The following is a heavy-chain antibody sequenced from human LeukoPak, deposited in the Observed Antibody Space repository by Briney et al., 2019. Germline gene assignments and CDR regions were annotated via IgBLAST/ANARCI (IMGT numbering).Heavy chain of an antibody. CDR2: ITYDGSKQ. V-gene: IGHV3-30*18. D-gene: IGHD3-9*01. CDR1: GFTFRDYG. CDR3: AKVDRGYFDLLLS. J-gene: IGHJ4*02. Sequence: GGSLRLSCAASGFTFRDYGIHWVRQAPGKGLEWVAVITYDGSKQYYADSVKGRFTVTRDDSKSTVYLQMNSLRSEDTAVYYCAKVDRGYFDLLLSWGQGTLVTVSS.